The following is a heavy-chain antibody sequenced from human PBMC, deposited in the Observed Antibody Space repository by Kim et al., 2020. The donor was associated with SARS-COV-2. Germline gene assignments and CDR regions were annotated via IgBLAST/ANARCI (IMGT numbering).Heavy chain of an antibody. D-gene: IGHD1-26*01. V-gene: IGHV3-23*01. CDR1: GFTFSHYA. CDR3: AKVRAGAYGMDV. J-gene: IGHJ6*02. CDR2: VVGGGSSA. Sequence: GESLRLSCAASGFTFSHYAMNWVRQVSGKGLDWVSSVVGGGSSAYYADSVKGRFTISRDNSKNILYLQMNSLRAEDTAIYYCAKVRAGAYGMDVWGQGTAVTVSS.